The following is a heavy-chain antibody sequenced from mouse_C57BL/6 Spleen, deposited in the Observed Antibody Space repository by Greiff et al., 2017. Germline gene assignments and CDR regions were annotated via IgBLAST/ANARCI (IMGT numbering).Heavy chain of an antibody. Sequence: QVQLQQPGAELVKPGASVKMSCKASGYTFTCYWITWVKQRPGQGLEWIGDIYPGSGSTNYNEKFKSKATLTVDTSSSTAYMQLSSLTSEDSAVYYCARRGDWYFDGWGTGTTVTVSS. J-gene: IGHJ1*03. CDR3: ARRGDWYFDG. CDR1: GYTFTCYW. CDR2: IYPGSGST. V-gene: IGHV1-55*01.